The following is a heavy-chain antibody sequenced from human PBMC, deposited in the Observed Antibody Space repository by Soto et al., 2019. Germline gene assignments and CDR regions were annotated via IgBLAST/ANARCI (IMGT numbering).Heavy chain of an antibody. D-gene: IGHD3-22*01. J-gene: IGHJ4*02. CDR3: AGLYHYDSSGYYDY. V-gene: IGHV1-46*01. CDR2: INPSGGRT. CDR1: GNSFTTYY. Sequence: GASVKVSCKASGNSFTTYYMHWVRQAPGQGLEWMGIINPSGGRTTYAQKFQGRVTMTRDTSTSTFHMELSSPTSEDTAVYYCAGLYHYDSSGYYDYWGRGTLVTVSS.